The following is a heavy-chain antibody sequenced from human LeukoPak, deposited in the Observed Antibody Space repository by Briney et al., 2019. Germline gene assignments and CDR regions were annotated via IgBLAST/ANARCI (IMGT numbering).Heavy chain of an antibody. Sequence: ASVKVSCKASGYTFTSYGISWVRQAPGQGLEWMGRIIPIFGTANYAQKFQGRVTITTDESTSTAYMELSSLRSEDTAVYYCARGRGTMVRGVSRDYYYYMDVWGKGTTVTVSS. J-gene: IGHJ6*03. CDR1: GYTFTSYG. CDR3: ARGRGTMVRGVSRDYYYYMDV. V-gene: IGHV1-69*05. D-gene: IGHD3-10*01. CDR2: IIPIFGTA.